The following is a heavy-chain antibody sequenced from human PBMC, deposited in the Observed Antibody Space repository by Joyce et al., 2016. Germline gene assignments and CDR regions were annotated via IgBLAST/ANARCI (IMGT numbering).Heavy chain of an antibody. D-gene: IGHD3-16*01. V-gene: IGHV4-34*01. CDR1: GGSFRDHY. J-gene: IGHJ5*02. Sequence: QVQLQQWGAGLLQPSETLSLTCAVQGGSFRDHYYSWIRQAPGKGLEWIGEVSHLGRTSYSPSLTGRVFISVDMSNHQFSLKLTSVTAADTAVYFCASGRDFIWWLDLGGQGTLVTVSS. CDR3: ASGRDFIWWLDL. CDR2: VSHLGRT.